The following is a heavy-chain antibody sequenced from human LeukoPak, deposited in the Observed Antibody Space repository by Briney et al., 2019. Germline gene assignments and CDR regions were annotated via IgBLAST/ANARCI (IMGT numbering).Heavy chain of an antibody. J-gene: IGHJ4*02. CDR1: GFTLSSYE. V-gene: IGHV3-23*01. CDR3: AKDHANTPVVTN. Sequence: GGSLRLSCTVSGFTLSSYEMSWIRQAPGKGLEWVSSIDYSGGSTYYADSVTGRFTVSRDNSKNTVDLQMNNLRVDDTAIYYCAKDHANTPVVTNWGQGILVSVSS. D-gene: IGHD2-21*02. CDR2: IDYSGGST.